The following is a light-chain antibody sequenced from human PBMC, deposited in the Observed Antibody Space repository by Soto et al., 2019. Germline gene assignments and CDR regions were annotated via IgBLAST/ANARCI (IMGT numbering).Light chain of an antibody. Sequence: ETVMTQSPATLSVSPGERPTLSCRASQSVYSNLAWYQQKPGQAPRLLIYDASTRATGILARFSGSGSGTEFTLTISSLQSEDFAVYYCQQYNTWPLTFGPGTKVDIK. CDR3: QQYNTWPLT. CDR1: QSVYSN. CDR2: DAS. V-gene: IGKV3-15*01. J-gene: IGKJ3*01.